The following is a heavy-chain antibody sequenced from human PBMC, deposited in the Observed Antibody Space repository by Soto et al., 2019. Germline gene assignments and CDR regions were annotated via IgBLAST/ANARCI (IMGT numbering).Heavy chain of an antibody. CDR1: GYSFTSYW. CDR2: IYLGDSDT. Sequence: GESLKISCKGSGYSFTSYWIGWVRQMPGKGLEWMGIIYLGDSDTRYSPSFQGQVTISADKSIRTAYLQWSSLKASDTAMYYCARQTYCSSTSCYTVDSWGQGTMVTVYS. V-gene: IGHV5-51*01. D-gene: IGHD2-2*02. CDR3: ARQTYCSSTSCYTVDS. J-gene: IGHJ4*02.